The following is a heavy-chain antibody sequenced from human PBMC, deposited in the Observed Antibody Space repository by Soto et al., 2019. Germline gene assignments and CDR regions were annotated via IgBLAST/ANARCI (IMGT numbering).Heavy chain of an antibody. J-gene: IGHJ4*02. V-gene: IGHV2-5*01. CDR1: GFSISTTGMV. CDR3: EHGTTDTSVDY. CDR2: IYWNDDK. Sequence: QITLKESGPSLMKPTQTLTLTCTFSGFSISTTGMVVGWLRQPPGKALEWLAFIYWNDDKRYIPSLKSRLAITNDTSKNHVFLKLTKKDPISTATYSCEHGTTDTSVDYWCKGTLVTVSS. D-gene: IGHD5-18*01.